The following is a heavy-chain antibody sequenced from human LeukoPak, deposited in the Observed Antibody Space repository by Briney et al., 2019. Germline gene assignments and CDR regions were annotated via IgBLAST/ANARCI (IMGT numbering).Heavy chain of an antibody. CDR2: INPNSGGT. CDR1: GFTFTANN. J-gene: IGHJ4*02. CDR3: DRGPHLDPHFYC. D-gene: IGHD1-1*01. Sequence: ASVKLSCNASGFTFTANNMNWDRLAPGQGLELMGLINPNSGGTYFAQKVQGKVTMTRDTSNTTAYLELSRLRSDDAAASSCDRGPHLDPHFYCCGEGTLDTDSP. V-gene: IGHV1-2*02.